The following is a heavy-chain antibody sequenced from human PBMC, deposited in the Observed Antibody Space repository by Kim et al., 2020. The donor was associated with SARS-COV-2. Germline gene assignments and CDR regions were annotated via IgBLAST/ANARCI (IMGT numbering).Heavy chain of an antibody. D-gene: IGHD3-9*01. CDR3: AGDSPRYFGWLLSIGSLYRWSDA. CDR1: GFTFSSYA. V-gene: IGHV3-30*04. J-gene: IGHJ5*02. CDR2: ISYDGSNK. Sequence: GGSLRLSCAASGFTFSSYAMHWVRQAPGKGLEWVAVISYDGSNKYYADSVKGRFTISRDNSKNTLYLQMNSLRAEDTAVYYCAGDSPRYFGWLLSIGSLYRWSDAWEQGDLVTVSS.